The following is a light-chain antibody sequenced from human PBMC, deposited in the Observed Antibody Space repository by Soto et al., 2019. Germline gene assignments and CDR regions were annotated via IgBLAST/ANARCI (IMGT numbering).Light chain of an antibody. CDR1: QSVSSY. V-gene: IGKV3-11*01. CDR3: QQRRNWPPLT. Sequence: EIVLTQCPATLSLSPGERATLSCRASQSVSSYLAWYQQKPGQAPRLLIYDASNRATGIPARFSGSESGTDLNLTISRLEPEDFVVYYCQQRRNWPPLTFGGGTKVELK. CDR2: DAS. J-gene: IGKJ4*01.